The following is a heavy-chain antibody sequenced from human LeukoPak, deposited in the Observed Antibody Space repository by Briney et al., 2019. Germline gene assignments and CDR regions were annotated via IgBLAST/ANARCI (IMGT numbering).Heavy chain of an antibody. CDR1: VGSHSRYY. J-gene: IGHJ4*02. D-gene: IGHD5-12*01. V-gene: IGHV4-59*01. CDR2: IYYSGST. CDR3: ASVDIVATTFGY. Sequence: SQTLSLTCTVCVGSHSRYYWSCIRQPPGKGLEWIGYIYYSGSTNYNPSLKSRVTISVDTSKNQFSLELSSVTAADTAVYYCASVDIVATTFGYWGQGTVVTVSS.